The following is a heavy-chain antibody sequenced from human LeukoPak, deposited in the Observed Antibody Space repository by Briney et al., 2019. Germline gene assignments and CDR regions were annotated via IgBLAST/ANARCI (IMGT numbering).Heavy chain of an antibody. CDR3: ARDGSGWTVDY. D-gene: IGHD6-19*01. Sequence: AGGSLRLSCAASGYTFGNYWMHWVRQAPGKGLVWVSRITPDGSGTNYADSVKGRFTISRDNAKNTLYLQMNSLRAEDTAVYYCARDGSGWTVDYWGQGTLVTVSS. V-gene: IGHV3-74*01. CDR2: ITPDGSGT. J-gene: IGHJ4*02. CDR1: GYTFGNYW.